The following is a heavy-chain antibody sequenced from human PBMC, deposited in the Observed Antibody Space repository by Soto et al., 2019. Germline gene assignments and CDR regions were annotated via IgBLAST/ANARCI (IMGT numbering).Heavy chain of an antibody. CDR1: GGSFSGYY. CDR3: ARGRRDGSGSYYSRAYYYYYYMDV. J-gene: IGHJ6*03. V-gene: IGHV4-34*01. CDR2: INHSGST. Sequence: SETLSLTCAVYGGSFSGYYWSWIRQPPGKGLEWIGEINHSGSTNYNPSLKSRVTISVDTSKNQFSLKLSSVTAADTAVYYCARGRRDGSGSYYSRAYYYYYYMDVWGKGTTVTVSS. D-gene: IGHD3-10*01.